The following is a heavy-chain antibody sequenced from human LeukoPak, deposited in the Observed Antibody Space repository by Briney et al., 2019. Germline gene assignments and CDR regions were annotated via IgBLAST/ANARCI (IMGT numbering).Heavy chain of an antibody. D-gene: IGHD1-1*01. Sequence: PGGSLRLSCAASGFTFSSYDMHWIRQAPGKGLDWVAFIRYDESDKYYADSVKGRFTISRDNSKNTLFLQMNNLRPGDTAVYYCAKSQLGWGQGTLVTVSS. CDR1: GFTFSSYD. CDR2: IRYDESDK. CDR3: AKSQLG. J-gene: IGHJ4*02. V-gene: IGHV3-30*02.